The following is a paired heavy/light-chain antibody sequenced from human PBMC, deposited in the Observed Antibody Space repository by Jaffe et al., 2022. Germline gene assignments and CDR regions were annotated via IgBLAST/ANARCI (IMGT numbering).Light chain of an antibody. Sequence: DIQMTQSPSSLSASVGDRVTITCRASQSISSYLNWYQQKPGKAPKLLIYAASSLQSGVPSRFSGSGSGTDFTLTISSLQPEDFATYYCQQSYSIPTITFGQGTRLEIK. CDR2: AAS. J-gene: IGKJ5*01. CDR1: QSISSY. CDR3: QQSYSIPTIT. V-gene: IGKV1-39*01.
Heavy chain of an antibody. J-gene: IGHJ6*03. Sequence: EVQLVESGGGLVQPGGSLRLSCAASGFTVSSNYMSWVRQAPGKGLEWVSVIYSGGTAYYPDSVKGRFTISRDNSKNTLYLQMNSLRAEDTAVYYCARDLSRMSAGGMFYYYMDVWGKGTTVTVSS. V-gene: IGHV3-66*02. CDR2: IYSGGTA. CDR3: ARDLSRMSAGGMFYYYMDV. CDR1: GFTVSSNY. D-gene: IGHD6-13*01.